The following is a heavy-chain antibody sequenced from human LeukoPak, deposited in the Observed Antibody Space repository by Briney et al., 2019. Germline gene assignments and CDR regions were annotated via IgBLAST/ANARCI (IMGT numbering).Heavy chain of an antibody. CDR2: ISSSSSTI. Sequence: GGSLRLSCAAPGFTFSSYSMNWVRQAPGKGLEWVSYISSSSSTIYYADSVKGRFTISRDNAKNSLYLQMNSLRAEDTAVYYCARDGRFDYWGQGTLVTVSS. V-gene: IGHV3-48*01. CDR3: ARDGRFDY. J-gene: IGHJ4*02. CDR1: GFTFSSYS.